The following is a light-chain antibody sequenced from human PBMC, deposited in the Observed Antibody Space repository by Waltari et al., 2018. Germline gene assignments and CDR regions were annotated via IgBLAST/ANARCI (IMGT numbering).Light chain of an antibody. CDR1: QGISSA. Sequence: AIQLTQSPSSLSASVGDRVTITCRASQGISSALAWYQQKPGKDPKLLIYDASSVESGVPSRFSGSGSGTDFTLTISSLQPEDFATYYCQQFNSYPPYTFGQGSKLEIK. CDR3: QQFNSYPPYT. J-gene: IGKJ2*01. CDR2: DAS. V-gene: IGKV1-13*02.